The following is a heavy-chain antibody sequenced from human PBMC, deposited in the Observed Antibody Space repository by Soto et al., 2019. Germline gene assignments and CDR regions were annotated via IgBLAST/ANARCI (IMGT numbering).Heavy chain of an antibody. J-gene: IGHJ6*03. D-gene: IGHD6-13*01. Sequence: QVQLVQSGAEVKKPGASVKVSCKASGYTFTGYYMHWVRQAPGQGLEWMGWINPNSGGTNYAQKFQGWVTMIRDTSSSTAYMELSSLRSDDTAVYYCARDGQQLVRGRGYYYYDMDVWGKGTPVTVSS. V-gene: IGHV1-2*04. CDR3: ARDGQQLVRGRGYYYYDMDV. CDR2: INPNSGGT. CDR1: GYTFTGYY.